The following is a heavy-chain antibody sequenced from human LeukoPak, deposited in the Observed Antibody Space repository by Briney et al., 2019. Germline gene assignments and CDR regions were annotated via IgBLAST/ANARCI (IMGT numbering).Heavy chain of an antibody. V-gene: IGHV3-11*04. CDR3: ARDHRQQLGNWFDP. CDR2: IGGSGSFI. CDR1: GFTFSDSY. Sequence: GGSLRLSCAASGFTFSDSYMSWIRQAPGKGLEWIAFIGGSGSFIYYADSVKGRFTISRDNAKNSLYLQMTTLRAEDTAVNYCARDHRQQLGNWFDPWGQGTLVTVSS. J-gene: IGHJ5*02. D-gene: IGHD6-13*01.